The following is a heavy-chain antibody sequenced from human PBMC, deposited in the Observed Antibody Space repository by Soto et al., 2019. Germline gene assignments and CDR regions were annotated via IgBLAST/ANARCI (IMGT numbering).Heavy chain of an antibody. D-gene: IGHD3-16*01. J-gene: IGHJ4*02. CDR3: ARLARPQGGIDY. CDR2: INHSGST. CDR1: GGSFSGYY. V-gene: IGHV4-34*01. Sequence: PSETLSLTCAVYGGSFSGYYWSWIRQPPGKGLEWIGEINHSGSTNYNPSLKSRVTISVDTSKNQFSLKLSSVSAADTAVYYCARLARPQGGIDYWAQGTLVTVSS.